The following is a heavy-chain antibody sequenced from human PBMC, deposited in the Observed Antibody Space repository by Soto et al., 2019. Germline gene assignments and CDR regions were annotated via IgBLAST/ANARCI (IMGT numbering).Heavy chain of an antibody. CDR2: ISAYNGNT. Sequence: QVQLVQSGAEVKKPGASVKVSCKASGYTFTSYGISWVRQAPGQGLEWMGWISAYNGNTNYAQKLQGRVTMTTDTXXSXAXXELRSLRSDDTAVYYCARDPSNPFMITFGGVTIDYWGQGTLVTVSS. CDR1: GYTFTSYG. V-gene: IGHV1-18*01. CDR3: ARDPSNPFMITFGGVTIDY. J-gene: IGHJ4*02. D-gene: IGHD3-16*01.